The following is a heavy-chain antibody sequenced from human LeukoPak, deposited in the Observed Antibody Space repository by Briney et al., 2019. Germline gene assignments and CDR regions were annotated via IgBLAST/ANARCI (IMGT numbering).Heavy chain of an antibody. CDR1: GGSISSSSYY. J-gene: IGHJ4*02. CDR2: INHSGST. V-gene: IGHV4-39*07. Sequence: SETLSLTCTVSGGSISSSSYYWSWIRQPPGKGLEWIGEINHSGSTNYNPSLKSRVTISVDTSKNQFSLKLSSVTAADTAVYYCARGTSLQSGSYYFDYWGQGTLVTVSS. D-gene: IGHD1-26*01. CDR3: ARGTSLQSGSYYFDY.